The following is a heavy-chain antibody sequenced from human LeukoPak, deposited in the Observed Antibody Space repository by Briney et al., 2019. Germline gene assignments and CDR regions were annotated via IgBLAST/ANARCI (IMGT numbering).Heavy chain of an antibody. V-gene: IGHV4-4*02. CDR1: GGSISSSNW. Sequence: SGTLSLTCAVSGGSISSSNWWRWVRQPPGKGLEWIGEINHSGSTNYNPSLKSRVTISVDTSKNQFSLKLSSVTAADTAVYYCARVGADGSGFLFDYWGQGTLVTVSS. CDR2: INHSGST. J-gene: IGHJ4*02. CDR3: ARVGADGSGFLFDY. D-gene: IGHD3-10*01.